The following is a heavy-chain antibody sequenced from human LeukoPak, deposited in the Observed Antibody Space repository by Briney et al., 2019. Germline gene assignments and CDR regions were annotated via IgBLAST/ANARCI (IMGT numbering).Heavy chain of an antibody. Sequence: PGRSLRLSCAASGFTFSTYGMHWVRQAPGKGLEWVAVIWFDGSNQYYVDSVRGRFSISRDNSKNTLYLQMNTLRAGDTGVYYCARDRGSGDSFDLWGQGAMVTVSS. J-gene: IGHJ3*01. CDR1: GFTFSTYG. V-gene: IGHV3-33*01. D-gene: IGHD6-19*01. CDR2: IWFDGSNQ. CDR3: ARDRGSGDSFDL.